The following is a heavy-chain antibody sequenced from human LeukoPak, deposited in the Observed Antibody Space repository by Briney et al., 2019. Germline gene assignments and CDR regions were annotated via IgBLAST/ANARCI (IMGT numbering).Heavy chain of an antibody. CDR2: IYSGGDT. CDR3: ARDGSAGGNSGYFDY. Sequence: PGVSLRLSCAASGFTVSSNYMSWVRQAPGKGLEWVSIIYSGGDTYYADSVKGRFTISRDNSKNTLYLQMNSLRAEDTAVYYCARDGSAGGNSGYFDYWGQGTLVTVSS. CDR1: GFTVSSNY. D-gene: IGHD3-22*01. J-gene: IGHJ4*02. V-gene: IGHV3-53*01.